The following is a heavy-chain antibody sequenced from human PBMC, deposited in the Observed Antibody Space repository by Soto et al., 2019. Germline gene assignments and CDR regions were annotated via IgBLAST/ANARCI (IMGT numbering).Heavy chain of an antibody. CDR2: IYWDDDK. Sequence: QITLKESGPTLVKPTQTLTFTCTFSGFSFSATGMAVGWIRQPPGKALEWLALIYWDDDKRYSPSLKTRLTITRDTSKKQVVLTMTNMDPVDTATYYCAHRFGTYSSSSFDYWGQGTLVTVSS. CDR3: AHRFGTYSSSSFDY. J-gene: IGHJ4*02. V-gene: IGHV2-5*02. D-gene: IGHD6-13*01. CDR1: GFSFSATGMA.